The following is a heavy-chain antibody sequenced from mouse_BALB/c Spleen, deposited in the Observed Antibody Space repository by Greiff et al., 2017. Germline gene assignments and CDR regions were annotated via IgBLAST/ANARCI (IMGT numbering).Heavy chain of an antibody. Sequence: VQLQQSGAELARPGASVKMSCKASGYTFTSYTMHWVKQRPGQGLEWIGYINPSSGYTNYNQKFKDKATLTADKSSSTAYMQLSSLTSEDSAVYYCARSITTVVATTYFDYGGQGTTLTVSS. V-gene: IGHV1-4*01. CDR1: GYTFTSYT. CDR2: INPSSGYT. J-gene: IGHJ2*01. D-gene: IGHD1-1*01. CDR3: ARSITTVVATTYFDY.